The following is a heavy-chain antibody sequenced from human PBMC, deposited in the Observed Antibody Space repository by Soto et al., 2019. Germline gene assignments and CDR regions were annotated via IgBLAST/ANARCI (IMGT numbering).Heavy chain of an antibody. J-gene: IGHJ4*02. CDR3: ARDPYVFGAGHT. CDR1: GGTFSGYT. Sequence: SVKVSCKASGGTFSGYTIRWVRQAPGQGLEWMGRIIPILGIANYAQKFQGRVTITADKSTSTAYMELSSLRSEDTAVYYCARDPYVFGAGHTWGQGALVNVSS. D-gene: IGHD3-16*01. V-gene: IGHV1-69*04. CDR2: IIPILGIA.